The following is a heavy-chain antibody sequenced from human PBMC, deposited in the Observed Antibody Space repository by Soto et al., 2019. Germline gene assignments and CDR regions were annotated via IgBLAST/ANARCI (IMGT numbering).Heavy chain of an antibody. Sequence: GGSLRLSCAASRFTFSSYAMSWVRQAPGKGLEWVSAISGSGGSTYYADSVKGRFTISRDNSKNTLYLQMKSLRAEDTAVYYCAKDRLALATVFDYWGQRTLVTVSS. J-gene: IGHJ4*02. V-gene: IGHV3-23*01. CDR3: AKDRLALATVFDY. CDR1: RFTFSSYA. D-gene: IGHD6-19*01. CDR2: ISGSGGST.